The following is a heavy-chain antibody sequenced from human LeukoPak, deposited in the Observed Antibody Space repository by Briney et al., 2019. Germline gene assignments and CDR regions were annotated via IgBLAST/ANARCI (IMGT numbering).Heavy chain of an antibody. CDR3: ARWAEYRAAAGTGEYNWFDP. V-gene: IGHV4-4*07. Sequence: KPSETLSLTCTVSGGSISSYYWSWIRQPAGKGLEWIGRIYTSGSTNYNPSLKSRVTISVDTSKNQFSLKLSSVTAADTAVYYCARWAEYRAAAGTGEYNWFDPWGQGTLVTVSS. CDR2: IYTSGST. CDR1: GGSISSYY. D-gene: IGHD6-13*01. J-gene: IGHJ5*02.